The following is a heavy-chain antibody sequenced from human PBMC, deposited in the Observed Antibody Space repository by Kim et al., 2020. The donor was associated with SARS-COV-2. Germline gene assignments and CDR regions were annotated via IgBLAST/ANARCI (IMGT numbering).Heavy chain of an antibody. J-gene: IGHJ6*02. Sequence: GGSLRLSCAASGFTFSSYAMSWVRQAPGKGLEWVSAISGSGGSTYYADSVKGRFTISRDNSKNTLYLQMNSLRAEDTAVYYCAKGGRLDGTGYYYYYYGMDVWGQGTTVTVSS. V-gene: IGHV3-23*01. CDR2: ISGSGGST. CDR3: AKGGRLDGTGYYYYYYGMDV. D-gene: IGHD3-3*01. CDR1: GFTFSSYA.